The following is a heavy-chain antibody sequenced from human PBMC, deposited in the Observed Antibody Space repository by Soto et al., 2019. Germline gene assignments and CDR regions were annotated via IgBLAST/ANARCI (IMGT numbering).Heavy chain of an antibody. D-gene: IGHD3-16*01. J-gene: IGHJ4*02. V-gene: IGHV3-9*01. CDR2: INWKSDI. Sequence: RLSCAVSGFTFDDNAMHWVRQAPEKGLEWVSGINWKSDIGYADSVKGRFTISRDNAENSLYLQMNSLRAEDTALYYCAISHDRGGRTTFIYWGQGTQVTVSS. CDR1: GFTFDDNA. CDR3: AISHDRGGRTTFIY.